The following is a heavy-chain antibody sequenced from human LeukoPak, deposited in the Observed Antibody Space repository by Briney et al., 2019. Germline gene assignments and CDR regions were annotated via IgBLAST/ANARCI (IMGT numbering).Heavy chain of an antibody. D-gene: IGHD5-12*01. CDR1: GFPFSSYS. Sequence: PGGSLRLSCAVSGFPFSSYSMNWVRQAPGEGLEWVSSISSSSSYIYYADSVKGRFTISRDNAKNSLYLQINSLRAGDTAVYYCAKYGTDSGYDYFYYWAQGTLVTVSS. CDR3: AKYGTDSGYDYFYY. V-gene: IGHV3-21*04. CDR2: ISSSSSYI. J-gene: IGHJ4*02.